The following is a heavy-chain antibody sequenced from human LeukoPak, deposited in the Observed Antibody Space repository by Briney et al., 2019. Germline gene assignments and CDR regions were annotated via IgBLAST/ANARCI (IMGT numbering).Heavy chain of an antibody. CDR3: ARGGVVPAATRFDY. D-gene: IGHD2-2*01. CDR2: IYTSGST. V-gene: IGHV4-4*07. J-gene: IGHJ4*02. CDR1: GGSISSYY. Sequence: KASETLSLTCTVSGGSISSYYWSWIRQPAGKGLEWIGRIYTSGSTNYNPSLKSRVTMSVDTSKNQFSLKLSSVTAADTAVYYCARGGVVPAATRFDYWGQGTLVTVSS.